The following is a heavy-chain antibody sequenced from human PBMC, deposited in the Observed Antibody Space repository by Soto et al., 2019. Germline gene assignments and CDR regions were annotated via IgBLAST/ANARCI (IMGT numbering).Heavy chain of an antibody. J-gene: IGHJ4*02. V-gene: IGHV4-31*03. CDR3: AKGLSASYSSSWPFDY. CDR1: GGSISSGGYY. Sequence: KTSETLSLTCTVSGGSISSGGYYWSWIRQHPGKGLEWIGYTYYSGSTYYNPSLKSRVTISVDTSKNQFSLKLSSVTAEDTAVYYCAKGLSASYSSSWPFDYWGQGTLVTVSS. CDR2: TYYSGST. D-gene: IGHD6-13*01.